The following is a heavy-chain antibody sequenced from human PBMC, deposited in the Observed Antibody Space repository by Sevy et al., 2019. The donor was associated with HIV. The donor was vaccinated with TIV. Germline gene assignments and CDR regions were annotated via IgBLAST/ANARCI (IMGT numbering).Heavy chain of an antibody. D-gene: IGHD3-9*01. J-gene: IGHJ6*02. CDR1: GISFTTSG. CDR3: AKDFTGYNGMDV. V-gene: IGHV3-30*18. CDR2: ISYHGRDK. Sequence: GGSLRLSCVVSGISFTTSGMHWVRQAPGKGLEWVAVISYHGRDKFYAESVKGRSTISRDNSKNMLYLQINSLRAEDTAVYYCAKDFTGYNGMDVWGLGTMVTVSS.